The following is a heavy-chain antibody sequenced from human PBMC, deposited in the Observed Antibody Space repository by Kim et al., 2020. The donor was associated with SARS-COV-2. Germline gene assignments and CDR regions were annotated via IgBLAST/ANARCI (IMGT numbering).Heavy chain of an antibody. V-gene: IGHV1-46*01. CDR2: INPSGGST. CDR1: GYTFTSYY. J-gene: IGHJ6*02. D-gene: IGHD5-12*01. CDR3: ASVEWLRRPPYYYGMDV. Sequence: ASVKVSCKASGYTFTSYYMHWVRQAPGQGLEWMGIINPSGGSTSYAQKFQGRVTMTRDTSTSTVYMELSSLRSEDTAVYYCASVEWLRRPPYYYGMDVWGQGTTVTVSS.